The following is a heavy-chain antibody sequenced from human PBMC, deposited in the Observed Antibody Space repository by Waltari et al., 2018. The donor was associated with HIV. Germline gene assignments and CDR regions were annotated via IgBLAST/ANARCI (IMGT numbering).Heavy chain of an antibody. V-gene: IGHV3-49*03. CDR1: GFTFGDYA. CDR3: TRDRGGDERGRPEYFQH. Sequence: EVQLVESGGGLVQPGRSLRLSCTASGFTFGDYAMSWFRPAPGKGLEWVGFIRSKAYGGTTEYAASVKGRFTISRDDSKSIAYLQMNSLKTEDTAVYYCTRDRGGDERGRPEYFQHWGQGTLVTVSS. CDR2: IRSKAYGGTT. D-gene: IGHD3-16*01. J-gene: IGHJ1*01.